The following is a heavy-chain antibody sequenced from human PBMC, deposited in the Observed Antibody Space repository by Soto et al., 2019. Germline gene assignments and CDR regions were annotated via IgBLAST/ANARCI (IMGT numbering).Heavy chain of an antibody. D-gene: IGHD3-3*01. CDR1: GGSISSSSYY. Sequence: SETLSLTCTVSGGSISSSSYYWGWIRQPPGKGLEWIGSIHYSGSTYYNPSLKSRVTISVDTSKNQFSLKLSSVNAGDTGVYYCARRPNLEWRIYYGMDVWGQGTTVTVS. CDR3: ARRPNLEWRIYYGMDV. CDR2: IHYSGST. V-gene: IGHV4-39*01. J-gene: IGHJ6*02.